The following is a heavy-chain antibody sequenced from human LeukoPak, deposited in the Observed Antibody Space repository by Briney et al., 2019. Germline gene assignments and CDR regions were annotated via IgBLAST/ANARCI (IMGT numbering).Heavy chain of an antibody. CDR3: AKEGLTAPGIAVAGGGYFDY. J-gene: IGHJ4*02. CDR1: GFTFSSYA. D-gene: IGHD6-19*01. CDR2: ISGSGGST. V-gene: IGHV3-23*01. Sequence: GGSLRLSCAASGFTFSSYAMSWVRQAPGKGLEWVSAISGSGGSTYYADSVKGRFTISRDNSENTLYLQMNSLRAEDTAVYYCAKEGLTAPGIAVAGGGYFDYWGQGTLVTVSS.